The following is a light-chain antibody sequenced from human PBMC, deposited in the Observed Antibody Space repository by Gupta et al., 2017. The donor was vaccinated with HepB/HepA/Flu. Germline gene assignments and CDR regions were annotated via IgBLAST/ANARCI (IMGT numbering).Light chain of an antibody. V-gene: IGKV2-28*01. CDR1: QSLLHSTGYDY. CDR3: MQALHAPRT. J-gene: IGKJ1*01. Sequence: DIVMTQSTLSLPVTTGESASISCRSSQSLLHSTGYDYLDWYLQKPGQSPQLLIYVGSNRASGVPDRFSGSGSGTDFTLKISRVKAEDVGIYYCMQALHAPRTFGQGTKVEIK. CDR2: VGS.